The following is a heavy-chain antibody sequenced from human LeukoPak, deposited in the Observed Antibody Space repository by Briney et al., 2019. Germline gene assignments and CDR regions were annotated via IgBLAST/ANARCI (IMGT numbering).Heavy chain of an antibody. CDR3: ARDGDYGECYY. CDR2: IIPILGIA. CDR1: GYTFTSYG. J-gene: IGHJ4*02. D-gene: IGHD4-17*01. V-gene: IGHV1-69*04. Sequence: ASVKVSCKASGYTFTSYGISWVRQAPGQGLEWMGRIIPILGIANYAQKFQGRVTITADKSTSTAYMELSSLRSEDTAVYYCARDGDYGECYYWGQGTLVTVSS.